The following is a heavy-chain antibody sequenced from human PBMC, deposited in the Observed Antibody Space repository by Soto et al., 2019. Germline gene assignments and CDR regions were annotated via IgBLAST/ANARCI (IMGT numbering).Heavy chain of an antibody. CDR3: ARDYVLWPERYYYDSRIGALDI. CDR1: GFTFSSYS. J-gene: IGHJ3*02. Sequence: GGSLRLSCAASGFTFSSYSMNWVRQAPGKGLEWVSYISSSSSTIYYADSVKGRFTISRDNAKNSLYLQMNSLRDEDTAVYYCARDYVLWPERYYYDSRIGALDIWGQGTMVTVSS. V-gene: IGHV3-48*02. CDR2: ISSSSSTI. D-gene: IGHD3-22*01.